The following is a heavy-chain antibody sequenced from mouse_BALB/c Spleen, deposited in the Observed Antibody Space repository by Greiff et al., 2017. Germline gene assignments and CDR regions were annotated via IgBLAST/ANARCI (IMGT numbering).Heavy chain of an antibody. V-gene: IGHV1-4*02. CDR2: INPSSGYT. CDR3: ARGGTSNWDGVFDY. Sequence: QVQLQQSAAELARPGASVKMSCKASGYTFTSYTMHWVKQRPGQGLEWIGYINPSSGYTEYNQKFKDKTTLTADKSSSTAYMQLSSLTSDDSAVYFCARGGTSNWDGVFDYWGQGTTLTVSS. CDR1: GYTFTSYT. D-gene: IGHD4-1*01. J-gene: IGHJ2*01.